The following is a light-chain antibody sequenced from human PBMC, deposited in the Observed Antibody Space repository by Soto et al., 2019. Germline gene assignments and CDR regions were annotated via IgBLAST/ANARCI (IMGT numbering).Light chain of an antibody. CDR2: GAS. CDR1: QSVSSSY. V-gene: IGKV3-20*01. Sequence: EIVLTQSPGTLSLSPGERATLSCRASQSVSSSYLAWHQQKPGQAPRLLIYGASIRATGIPDRFSGSGSGTDFTLTISRLEPEDFAVYYCQQYDSSPLTFGGGTKVEIK. J-gene: IGKJ4*01. CDR3: QQYDSSPLT.